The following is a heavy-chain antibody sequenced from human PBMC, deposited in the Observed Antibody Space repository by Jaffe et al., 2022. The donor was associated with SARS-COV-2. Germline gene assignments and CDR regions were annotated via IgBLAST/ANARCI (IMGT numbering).Heavy chain of an antibody. CDR2: IYYSGST. D-gene: IGHD6-19*01. CDR1: GGSISSSSYY. J-gene: IGHJ4*02. CDR3: ASTVAGTWGFVY. Sequence: QLQLQESGPGLVKPSETLSLTCTVSGGSISSSSYYWGWIRQPPGKGLEWIGSIYYSGSTYYNPSLKSRVTISVDTSKNQFSLKLSSVTAADTAVYYCASTVAGTWGFVYWGQGTLVTVSS. V-gene: IGHV4-39*01.